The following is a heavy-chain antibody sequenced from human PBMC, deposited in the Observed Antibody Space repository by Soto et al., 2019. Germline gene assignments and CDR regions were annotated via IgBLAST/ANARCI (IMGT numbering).Heavy chain of an antibody. Sequence: QVQLQQWGAGLLKPSETLSLTCAVYGGFVSSGSYYWSWIRQPPGKGLEWIGEMSHSGGTHFNPSRKRRVTISVDTSKNQFALRMSSVTAADTALYYCARVERGTVTTVVDAFDIWGPGTMVTVSS. CDR1: GGFVSSGSYY. CDR2: MSHSGGT. J-gene: IGHJ3*02. CDR3: ARVERGTVTTVVDAFDI. D-gene: IGHD1-1*01. V-gene: IGHV4-34*01.